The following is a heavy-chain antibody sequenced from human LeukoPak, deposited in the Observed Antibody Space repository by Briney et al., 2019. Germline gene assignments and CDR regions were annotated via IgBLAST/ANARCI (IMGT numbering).Heavy chain of an antibody. Sequence: SETLSLTCTVSGDSISGYYWSWIRQPPGKGLEWIGYIYYSGSTNYNPSLKSPVTISVDTSKNQFSLKLSSVTAADTAVYYCARRQYTFYGSGSYYSVQTFDYWGQGTLVTVSS. D-gene: IGHD3-10*01. CDR2: IYYSGST. V-gene: IGHV4-59*01. CDR3: ARRQYTFYGSGSYYSVQTFDY. J-gene: IGHJ4*02. CDR1: GDSISGYY.